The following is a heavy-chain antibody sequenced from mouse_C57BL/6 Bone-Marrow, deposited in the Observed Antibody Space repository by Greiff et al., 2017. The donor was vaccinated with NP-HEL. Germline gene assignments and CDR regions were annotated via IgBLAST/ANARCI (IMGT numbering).Heavy chain of an antibody. D-gene: IGHD1-1*01. J-gene: IGHJ2*01. Sequence: QVQLQQPGAELVKPGASVKLSCKASGYTFTSYWMHWVKQRPGQGLEWIGMIHPNSGSTNYNEKFKSKATLTVDKSSSTAYMQLSSLTSEDSAVYYCARIPPYYYGSSFDYWGQGTTLTVSS. CDR3: ARIPPYYYGSSFDY. CDR1: GYTFTSYW. CDR2: IHPNSGST. V-gene: IGHV1-64*01.